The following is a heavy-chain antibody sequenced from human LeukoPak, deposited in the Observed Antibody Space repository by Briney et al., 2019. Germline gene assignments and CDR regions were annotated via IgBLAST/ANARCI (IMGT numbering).Heavy chain of an antibody. D-gene: IGHD3-22*01. V-gene: IGHV1-2*02. CDR2: INPNSGGT. CDR3: AKGYDSSGYQPDDAFDI. CDR1: GYTFTGYY. Sequence: GASVKVSCKASGYTFTGYYMHWGRQAPGQGLEWMGWINPNSGGTNYAQKFQGRVTMTRDTSISTAYMELSRLRSDDTAVYYCAKGYDSSGYQPDDAFDIWSQGTMVTVSS. J-gene: IGHJ3*02.